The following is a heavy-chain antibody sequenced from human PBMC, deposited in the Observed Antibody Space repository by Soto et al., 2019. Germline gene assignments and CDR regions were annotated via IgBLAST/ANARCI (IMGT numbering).Heavy chain of an antibody. J-gene: IGHJ6*02. V-gene: IGHV3-33*01. CDR3: ARDLIGTVYGMDV. CDR2: IWYDGSNK. Sequence: QVQLVESGGGVVQPGRSLRLSCAASGFTFSTYGMHWVRQAPGKGLEWVAVIWYDGSNKYYADSVKGRFTISRDNSKNTLYLQMNSLRAEDTAVYYCARDLIGTVYGMDVWGQGTTVTVSS. D-gene: IGHD3-16*02. CDR1: GFTFSTYG.